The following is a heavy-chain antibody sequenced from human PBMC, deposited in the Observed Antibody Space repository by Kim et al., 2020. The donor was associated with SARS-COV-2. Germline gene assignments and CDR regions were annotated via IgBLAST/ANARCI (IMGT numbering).Heavy chain of an antibody. CDR3: ARARTIFGVVIMGY. Sequence: AQKFQGRVTMTRDTSISTAYMELSRLRSDDTAVYYCARARTIFGVVIMGYWGQGTLVTVSS. J-gene: IGHJ4*02. D-gene: IGHD3-3*01. V-gene: IGHV1-2*02.